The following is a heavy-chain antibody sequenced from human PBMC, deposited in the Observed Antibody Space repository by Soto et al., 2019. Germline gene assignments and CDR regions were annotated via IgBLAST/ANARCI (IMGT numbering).Heavy chain of an antibody. CDR3: ARVGSSWYLGMDV. Sequence: SETLSLTCTVSGASISSGYYYWSWIRQPPGMGLEWIGYIYYTGSTNYNPSLKSRVTISVDTSKNQFSLKLSSVTAADTAVYYCARVGSSWYLGMDVWGQGTTVTVSS. V-gene: IGHV4-61*01. CDR2: IYYTGST. D-gene: IGHD6-13*01. CDR1: GASISSGYYY. J-gene: IGHJ6*02.